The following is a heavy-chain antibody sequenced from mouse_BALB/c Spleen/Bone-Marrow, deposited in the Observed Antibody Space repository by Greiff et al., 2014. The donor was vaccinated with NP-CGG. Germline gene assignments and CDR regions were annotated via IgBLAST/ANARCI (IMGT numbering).Heavy chain of an antibody. D-gene: IGHD2-1*01. CDR2: IYPGDGDT. J-gene: IGHJ4*01. CDR3: ARSGKGAMDY. CDR1: GYVFSTYW. V-gene: IGHV1-80*01. Sequence: LVESGAELVRPGSSVKISCKASGYVFSTYWMNWVKQRPGQGLERIGQIYPGDGDTNYNGKFKDKVILTAGKSSSTAYMQLSSLTSEDSAVYFCARSGKGAMDYWGQGTSVTVSS.